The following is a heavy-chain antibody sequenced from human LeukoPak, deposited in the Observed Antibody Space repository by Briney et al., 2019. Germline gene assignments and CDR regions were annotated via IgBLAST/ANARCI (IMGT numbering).Heavy chain of an antibody. D-gene: IGHD5-18*01. CDR2: IYYSGST. CDR3: ARDGYSYGYYYYYGMDV. CDR1: GGSISSYY. Sequence: PSETLSLTCTVSGGSISSYYWSWIRQPPGKGLEWIGYIYYSGSTNYNPSLKSRVTISVDTSKNQFSLKLSSVTAADTAVYYCARDGYSYGYYYYYGMDVWGQGTTVIVSS. V-gene: IGHV4-59*01. J-gene: IGHJ6*02.